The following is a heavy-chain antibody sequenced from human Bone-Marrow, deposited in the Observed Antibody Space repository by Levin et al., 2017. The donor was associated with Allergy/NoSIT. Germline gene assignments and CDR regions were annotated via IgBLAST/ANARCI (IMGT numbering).Heavy chain of an antibody. J-gene: IGHJ4*02. D-gene: IGHD2-15*01. CDR1: GFSFTSYW. CDR2: VYPLESKT. Sequence: GESLKISCKTSGFSFTSYWIGWVRQTPGKGLEWMGIVYPLESKTRYSPSFQGQVTISADRSITTTYLHWNSLQASDSAMYYCARTDCSGRTCYSNYFDSWGQGTLVTVSS. V-gene: IGHV5-51*01. CDR3: ARTDCSGRTCYSNYFDS.